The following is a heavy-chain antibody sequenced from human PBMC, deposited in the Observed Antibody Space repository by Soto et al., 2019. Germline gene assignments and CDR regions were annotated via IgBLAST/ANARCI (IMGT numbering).Heavy chain of an antibody. Sequence: GGSLRLSCAASGFTFSSYWMHWVRQAPGKGLVWVSRINSDGSSTSYGDSVKGRFTISRDNAKNTLYLQMNSLRAEDTAVYYCARANWNYIPWFDPWGQGTLVTVSS. CDR1: GFTFSSYW. V-gene: IGHV3-74*01. CDR3: ARANWNYIPWFDP. J-gene: IGHJ5*02. CDR2: INSDGSST. D-gene: IGHD1-7*01.